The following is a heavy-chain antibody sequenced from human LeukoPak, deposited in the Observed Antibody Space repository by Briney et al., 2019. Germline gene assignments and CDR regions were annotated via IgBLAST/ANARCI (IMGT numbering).Heavy chain of an antibody. J-gene: IGHJ4*02. CDR3: ARDLGARFES. Sequence: SETLSLTCTVSGGYISTYYWTWIRQPAGKGLEWIGRICSSESTNYNPSLMSRLTMTVDTSMNQFSLNLSSVTTSDTALYYCARDLGARFESWGQGILVTVSS. CDR2: ICSSEST. V-gene: IGHV4-4*07. CDR1: GGYISTYY. D-gene: IGHD3-16*01.